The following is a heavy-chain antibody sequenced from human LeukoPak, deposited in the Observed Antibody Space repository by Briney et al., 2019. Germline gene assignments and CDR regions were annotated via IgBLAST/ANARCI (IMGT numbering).Heavy chain of an antibody. D-gene: IGHD2-21*01. CDR1: GGSVSSGSYY. Sequence: SETLSLTCTVSGGSVSSGSYYWSWIRQPPGKGLEWIVYIYYSGSTNYNPSLKSRVTISVDTSKNQFSLKLSSVTAADAAVYYCARDRWGYCGGDCYAFDIWGQGTMVTVSS. CDR2: IYYSGST. CDR3: ARDRWGYCGGDCYAFDI. V-gene: IGHV4-61*01. J-gene: IGHJ3*02.